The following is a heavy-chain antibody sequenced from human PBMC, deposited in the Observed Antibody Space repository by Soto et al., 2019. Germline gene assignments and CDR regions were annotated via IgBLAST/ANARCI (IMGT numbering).Heavy chain of an antibody. J-gene: IGHJ5*02. CDR3: ARHGVRDYGFLDP. V-gene: IGHV4-59*08. CDR1: GGSISSYY. CDR2: IYYSGST. D-gene: IGHD3-3*01. Sequence: SETLSLTCTVSGGSISSYYWSWIRQPPGKGLEWIGYIYYSGSTNYNPSLKSRVTISVDTSKNQFSLKLSSVTAADTAVYYCARHGVRDYGFLDPWGQGTLVTVSS.